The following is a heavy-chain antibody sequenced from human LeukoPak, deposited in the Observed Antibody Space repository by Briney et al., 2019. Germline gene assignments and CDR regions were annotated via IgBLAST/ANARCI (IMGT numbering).Heavy chain of an antibody. CDR3: AKDGIRSGNYPNYFDY. Sequence: GGSLRLSCAASGFTFSTCGMHWVRQAPGKGLEWVAFLRYDGSNKYYADSVQGRFSISRDNSKNTLFLQMNSLRVEDTAVYYCAKDGIRSGNYPNYFDYWGQGALVTVSS. J-gene: IGHJ4*02. CDR1: GFTFSTCG. CDR2: LRYDGSNK. V-gene: IGHV3-30*02. D-gene: IGHD1-26*01.